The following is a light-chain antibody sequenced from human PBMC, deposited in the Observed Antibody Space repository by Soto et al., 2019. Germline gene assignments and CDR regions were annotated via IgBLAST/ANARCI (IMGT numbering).Light chain of an antibody. CDR3: QSYDSSLSGYV. V-gene: IGLV1-40*01. CDR1: SSNIGAGFD. J-gene: IGLJ1*01. Sequence: QAVVTQPRSVSGAPGQRVTLSCTGTSSNIGAGFDVHWYQQLPGTAPKLLIYGNSNRPSGVPDRFSGSKSGTSASLAITGLQAEDEADYYCQSYDSSLSGYVFGTGTKLTVL. CDR2: GNS.